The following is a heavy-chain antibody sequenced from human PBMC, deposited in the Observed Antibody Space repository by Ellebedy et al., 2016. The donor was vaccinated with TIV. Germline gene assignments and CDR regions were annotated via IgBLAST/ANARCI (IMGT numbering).Heavy chain of an antibody. V-gene: IGHV3-48*03. J-gene: IGHJ4*02. CDR3: VKVGILDYDISDY. CDR2: ISSGGSTI. D-gene: IGHD3-9*01. CDR1: GFIFSSFE. Sequence: GGSLRLSCAASGFIFSSFEMNWVRQAPGKGLEWVSYISSGGSTIHYADSVKGRFTISRDNAKNSLYLQMNSLRAEDTAVYYCVKVGILDYDISDYWGQGTLVTVSS.